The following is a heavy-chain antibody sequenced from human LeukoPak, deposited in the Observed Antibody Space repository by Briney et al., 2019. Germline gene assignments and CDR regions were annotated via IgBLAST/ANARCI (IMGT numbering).Heavy chain of an antibody. J-gene: IGHJ4*02. Sequence: GGSLRLSCAASGFIFSDYYMSWIRQAPGKGLEWVSYISSSGSTIYYADSVKGRFTISRDNAKNSLYLRMNSLRAEDTAVYYCARGRCTNCFTDYWGQGTLVTVSS. CDR2: ISSSGSTI. CDR3: ARGRCTNCFTDY. CDR1: GFIFSDYY. D-gene: IGHD2-2*01. V-gene: IGHV3-11*01.